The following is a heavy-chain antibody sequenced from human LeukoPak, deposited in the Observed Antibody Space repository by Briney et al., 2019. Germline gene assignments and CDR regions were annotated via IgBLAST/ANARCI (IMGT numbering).Heavy chain of an antibody. D-gene: IGHD5/OR15-5a*01. CDR2: IKSKTDGGTT. CDR1: GFTFSNAW. V-gene: IGHV3-15*01. CDR3: TTVLDPPLSTLGY. Sequence: GGSLRLSCAASGFTFSNAWMSWVRQAPGKGLEWVVRIKSKTDGGTTDYAAPVKGRFTISRDDSKNTLYLQMNSLKTEDTAVYYCTTVLDPPLSTLGYWGQGTLVTVSS. J-gene: IGHJ4*02.